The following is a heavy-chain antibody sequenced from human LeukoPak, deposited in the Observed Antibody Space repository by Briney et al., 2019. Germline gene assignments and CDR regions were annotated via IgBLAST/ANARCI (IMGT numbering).Heavy chain of an antibody. Sequence: ASVKVSCKASGYTFTSYDINWVRQATGQGLEWMGWMNPNSGKTGYAQKFQGRVTMTRNTSISTAYMELSSLRSEDTAVYYCARGGPHTQWFGELWYYYYYMDVWGKGTTVTVSS. D-gene: IGHD3-10*01. V-gene: IGHV1-8*01. CDR2: MNPNSGKT. J-gene: IGHJ6*03. CDR1: GYTFTSYD. CDR3: ARGGPHTQWFGELWYYYYYMDV.